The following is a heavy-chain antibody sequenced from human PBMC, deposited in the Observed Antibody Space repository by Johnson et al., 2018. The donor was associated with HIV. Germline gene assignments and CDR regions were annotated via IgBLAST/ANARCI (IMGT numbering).Heavy chain of an antibody. J-gene: IGHJ3*02. D-gene: IGHD6-19*01. V-gene: IGHV3-7*01. CDR2: IKQDGSEK. CDR1: GFSFSSFA. Sequence: VQLVESGGGLVQPGGSLRVSCVASGFSFSSFAMSWVRQAPGKGLEWVANIKQDGSEKYYVDSVKGRFTISRDNSKNTLYLQMNSLRAEGTAVYYCASGYSSVWYAVYAFDILGQGTMVTVSS. CDR3: ASGYSSVWYAVYAFDI.